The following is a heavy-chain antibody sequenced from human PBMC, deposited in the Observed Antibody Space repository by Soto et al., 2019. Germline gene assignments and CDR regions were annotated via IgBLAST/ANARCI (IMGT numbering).Heavy chain of an antibody. Sequence: SETLSLTCTVSGISITSSYWNWFRQSPGKGLEWIGQISDRGDINYNPPLESRVAISTDTSRNQVSLTLTAVNAADTAVYFCARGRHWFGPWGQGTLVTVSS. CDR2: ISDRGDI. V-gene: IGHV4-59*08. CDR1: GISITSSY. CDR3: ARGRHWFGP. J-gene: IGHJ5*02.